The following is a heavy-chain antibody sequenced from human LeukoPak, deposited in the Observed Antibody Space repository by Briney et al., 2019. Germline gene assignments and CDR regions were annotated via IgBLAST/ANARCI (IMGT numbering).Heavy chain of an antibody. D-gene: IGHD2-2*01. CDR1: GFTFSSYA. CDR3: AKVLCTSTTCPPDF. J-gene: IGHJ4*02. V-gene: IGHV3-23*01. Sequence: PGGSLRLSCAASGFTFSSYAMHWVRQAPGKGLEWVSAISGGGGNTYYADSVQGRFTISRDNSKNTLYLQMDSLRAEDTAIYYCAKVLCTSTTCPPDFWGQGALVAVSS. CDR2: ISGGGGNT.